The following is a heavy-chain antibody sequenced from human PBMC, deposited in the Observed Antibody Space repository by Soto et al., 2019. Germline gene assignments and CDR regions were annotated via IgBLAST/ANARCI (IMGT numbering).Heavy chain of an antibody. CDR3: ARQPDFWTMFYFDY. CDR2: IYPGDSDT. V-gene: IGHV5-51*01. CDR1: GYSFTSYW. J-gene: IGHJ4*02. D-gene: IGHD3-3*01. Sequence: EVQLVQSGAEVKKPGESLKISCKGSGYSFTSYWIAWVRQMPGKGLEWMGIIYPGDSDTRYSLSFQGHVTISADTSISTAYLQWSSLKASDTAIYYCARQPDFWTMFYFDYWGQGTLATVSS.